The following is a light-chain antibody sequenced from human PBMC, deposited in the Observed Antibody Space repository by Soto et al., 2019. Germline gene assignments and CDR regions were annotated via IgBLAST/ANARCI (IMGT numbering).Light chain of an antibody. CDR3: QQRSNWLFT. V-gene: IGKV3-11*01. Sequence: EIVFTQSPATLSLSPGERATLYCRASESVSSYLAWYQQKPGQAPRLLIYDASNRATGIPARFSGSGSGTDFTLTISSLEPEDFAVYYCQQRSNWLFTFGPGTKVDFK. CDR1: ESVSSY. J-gene: IGKJ3*01. CDR2: DAS.